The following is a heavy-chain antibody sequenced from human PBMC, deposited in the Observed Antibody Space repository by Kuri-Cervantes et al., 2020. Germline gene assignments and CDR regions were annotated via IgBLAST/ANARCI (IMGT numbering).Heavy chain of an antibody. V-gene: IGHV4-34*01. CDR1: GGSFSGYY. J-gene: IGHJ4*02. CDR2: INHSGST. D-gene: IGHD2-15*01. Sequence: SETLSLTSAVYGGSFSGYYWSWIRQPPGKGLEWIGEINHSGSTNYNPSLKSRVTISVDTSKNQFSLKLSSVTAADTAVYYCARYTYCSTGRCYEDYWGQGTLVTVSS. CDR3: ARYTYCSTGRCYEDY.